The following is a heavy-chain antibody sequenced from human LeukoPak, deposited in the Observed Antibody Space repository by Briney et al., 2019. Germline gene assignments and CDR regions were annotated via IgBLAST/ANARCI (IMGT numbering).Heavy chain of an antibody. Sequence: GGSLRLSCAASGFTFTGYAMSGVRKAPGKGLEWVSAISGSGGSTYYADSVKGRFTISRDNSKNTLYLQMNSLRAEDTAVYYCAKEDSSGWYEGYWGQGTLVTVSS. D-gene: IGHD6-19*01. CDR2: ISGSGGST. V-gene: IGHV3-23*01. CDR1: GFTFTGYA. J-gene: IGHJ4*02. CDR3: AKEDSSGWYEGY.